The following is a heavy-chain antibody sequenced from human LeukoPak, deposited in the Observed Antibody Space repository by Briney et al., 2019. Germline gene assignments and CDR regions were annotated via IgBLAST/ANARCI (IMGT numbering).Heavy chain of an antibody. Sequence: GGSLRLSCAASGFTFRSYSINWVRQAPGKGLEWVSAIDPSSTYIYYADSVKGRFTISRDNAENSLYPQMNSLRVEDTAVYYCARAPTVLVGYCSSSSCQADYWGQGTLVTVSS. V-gene: IGHV3-21*01. CDR1: GFTFRSYS. D-gene: IGHD2-2*01. CDR3: ARAPTVLVGYCSSSSCQADY. CDR2: IDPSSTYI. J-gene: IGHJ4*02.